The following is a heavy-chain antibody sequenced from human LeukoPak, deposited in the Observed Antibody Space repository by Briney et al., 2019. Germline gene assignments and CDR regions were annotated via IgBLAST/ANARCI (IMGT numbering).Heavy chain of an antibody. CDR3: ARGVDAYDSSGYYWFDY. D-gene: IGHD3-22*01. CDR2: IIPIFGTA. Sequence: ASVKVSCKASGGTFSGYAISWVRQAPGQGLEWMGGIIPIFGTANYAQKFQGRVTITADESTSTAYVELSSLRSEDTAVYYCARGVDAYDSSGYYWFDYWGQGTLVTVSS. CDR1: GGTFSGYA. V-gene: IGHV1-69*13. J-gene: IGHJ4*02.